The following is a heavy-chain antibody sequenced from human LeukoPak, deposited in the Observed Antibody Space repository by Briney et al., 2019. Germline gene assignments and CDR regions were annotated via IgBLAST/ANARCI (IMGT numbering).Heavy chain of an antibody. CDR1: GDTVSSNSAA. J-gene: IGHJ3*01. V-gene: IGHV6-1*01. Sequence: PSQTLSLTCDISGDTVSSNSAAWNWIRQSPPRGLEWLGRTYYRSKWYYDYAVSVKSRITISPDTSKNQFSLQLNSVTADDTAVYYCARGFALDFWGQGTMVTVSS. CDR2: TYYRSKWYY. CDR3: ARGFALDF.